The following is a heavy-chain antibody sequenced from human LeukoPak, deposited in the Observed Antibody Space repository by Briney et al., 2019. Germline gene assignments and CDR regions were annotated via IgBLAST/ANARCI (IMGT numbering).Heavy chain of an antibody. CDR2: IYYIGST. Sequence: PSQILSLTCTVSGGSIRSYYWSWIRQPPGKGLECIGYIYYIGSTSYNPSLKSRVTISLDTSKSQFSLKLTSVTPADTAVYYCARGGIVGSRTNWFDPWGQGILVTVSS. CDR1: GGSIRSYY. V-gene: IGHV4-59*01. J-gene: IGHJ5*02. CDR3: ARGGIVGSRTNWFDP. D-gene: IGHD1-26*01.